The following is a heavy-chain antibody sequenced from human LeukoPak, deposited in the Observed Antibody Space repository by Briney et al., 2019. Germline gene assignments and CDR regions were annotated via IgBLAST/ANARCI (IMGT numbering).Heavy chain of an antibody. CDR3: ARTRTNDY. CDR1: GFTYSSYE. CDR2: NNSDGSST. V-gene: IGHV3-74*01. J-gene: IGHJ4*02. Sequence: PGGSLRLACAASGFTYSSYEMNWVRQAPGKGLEWVSRNNSDGSSTSYADSVKGRFTISRDNAKNTLYLQMNSLRAEDAAVYYCARTRTNDYWGQGTLVTVSS. D-gene: IGHD1-1*01.